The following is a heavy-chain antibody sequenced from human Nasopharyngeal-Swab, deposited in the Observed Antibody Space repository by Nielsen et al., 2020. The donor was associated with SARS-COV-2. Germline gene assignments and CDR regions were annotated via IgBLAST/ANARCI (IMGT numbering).Heavy chain of an antibody. CDR2: ISAYNGNT. D-gene: IGHD6-19*01. CDR1: GYTFTSYG. CDR3: ATGQQWLVQWFDP. J-gene: IGHJ5*02. V-gene: IGHV1-18*01. Sequence: SVKVSCKASGYTFTSYGISWVRQAPGQGLEWMGWISAYNGNTNYAQKLQGRVTMTEDTSTDTAYMELSSLRSEDTAVYYCATGQQWLVQWFDPWGQGTLVTVSS.